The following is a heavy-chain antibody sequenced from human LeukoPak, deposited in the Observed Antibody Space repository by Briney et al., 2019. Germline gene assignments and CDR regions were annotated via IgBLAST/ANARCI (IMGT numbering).Heavy chain of an antibody. CDR1: GYTFTSYG. Sequence: ASVKVSCKASGYTFTSYGISWVRQAPGQGLEWMGWISAYNGNTNYVQKLQGRVTMTTDTSTSTAYMELRSLRSDDTAVYYCARGLDYDFWSGYYRRTDTFDIWGQGTMVTVSS. J-gene: IGHJ3*02. CDR3: ARGLDYDFWSGYYRRTDTFDI. D-gene: IGHD3-3*01. CDR2: ISAYNGNT. V-gene: IGHV1-18*01.